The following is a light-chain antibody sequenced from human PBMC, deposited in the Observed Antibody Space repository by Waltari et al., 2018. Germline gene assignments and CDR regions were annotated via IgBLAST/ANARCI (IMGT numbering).Light chain of an antibody. J-gene: IGKJ1*01. CDR2: WAS. Sequence: DVVMTQSPDSLAVSLGERATINRKSSQSLLYTSNNKNYLAWYQQKPGQPPKILIYWASIRESGVPDRFSGSGSGTDFTPTISGLQAEDVASYFCLQYLHTPRTFGQGTKVEIK. CDR3: LQYLHTPRT. V-gene: IGKV4-1*01. CDR1: QSLLYTSNNKNY.